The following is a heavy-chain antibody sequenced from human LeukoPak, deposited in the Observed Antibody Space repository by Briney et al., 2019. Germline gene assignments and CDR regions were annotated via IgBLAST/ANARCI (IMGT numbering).Heavy chain of an antibody. CDR3: ARESRRYGSGSYPPDY. J-gene: IGHJ4*02. Sequence: PGESLRLXCAASGFTFSSYSTNWVRQAPGKGLEWVSSISNSGASTDYADSVKGRFTISRDNAKNSLYLQMTSLRAEDTAVYYCARESRRYGSGSYPPDYWGRGTLVTVSS. CDR1: GFTFSSYS. V-gene: IGHV3-21*06. CDR2: ISNSGAST. D-gene: IGHD3-10*01.